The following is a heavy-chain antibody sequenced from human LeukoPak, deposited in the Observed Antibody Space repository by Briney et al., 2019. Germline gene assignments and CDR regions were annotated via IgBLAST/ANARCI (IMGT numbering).Heavy chain of an antibody. J-gene: IGHJ6*02. V-gene: IGHV3-23*01. CDR3: AKAVEGGDYYYDMGV. CDR2: VSGGGGGT. Sequence: QPGRSLRLSCAASGFTFSSYGMHWVRQAPGKGLEWVSVVSGGGGGTYYADSVKGRFTISRDNSRNTLTLQMNSLRLEDTAVYYCAKAVEGGDYYYDMGVWGQGTTVAVSS. CDR1: GFTFSSYG. D-gene: IGHD4-23*01.